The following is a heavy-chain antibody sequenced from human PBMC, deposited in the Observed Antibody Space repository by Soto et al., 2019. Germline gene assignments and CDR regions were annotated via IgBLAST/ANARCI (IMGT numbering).Heavy chain of an antibody. D-gene: IGHD2-2*01. J-gene: IGHJ6*02. CDR2: IYPGDSDT. CDR3: ARARDVVVPAATYYYYGMDV. CDR1: GYSFTSYW. Sequence: GESLKISCKGSGYSFTSYWIGWVRQMPGKGLEWMGIIYPGDSDTRYSPSFQGQVTISADKSISTAYLQWSSLKASDTAMYYCARARDVVVPAATYYYYGMDVWGQGTTVTVSS. V-gene: IGHV5-51*01.